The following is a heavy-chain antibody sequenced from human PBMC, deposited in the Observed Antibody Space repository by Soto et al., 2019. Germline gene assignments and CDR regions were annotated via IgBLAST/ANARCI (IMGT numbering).Heavy chain of an antibody. Sequence: PGESLRLSCVASGFPISNDAMTWVRQAPGKGLEWVSALSGSGVSTYYADSVMGRFTISRDNSKNTVYLQMNSLRAEDTAVYYCAKIESRFFYDSTGYYPFDYWGQGT. CDR1: GFPISNDA. J-gene: IGHJ4*02. CDR3: AKIESRFFYDSTGYYPFDY. CDR2: LSGSGVST. V-gene: IGHV3-23*01. D-gene: IGHD3-22*01.